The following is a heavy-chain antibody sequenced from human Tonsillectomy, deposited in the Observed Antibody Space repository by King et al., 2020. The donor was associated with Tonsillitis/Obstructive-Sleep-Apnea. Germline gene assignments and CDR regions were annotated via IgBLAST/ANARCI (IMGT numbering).Heavy chain of an antibody. J-gene: IGHJ3*02. Sequence: QLQESGPGLVKPSETLSLSCTVSGGSITGYYWSWIRQPPGKGLEWIGYIYYSGGTNYSPSLKSRVTISVDTSKNQFSLKLSSVTAADMAVYYCARENFDAFDIWGQGTMVTVSS. CDR1: GGSITGYY. CDR3: ARENFDAFDI. V-gene: IGHV4-59*01. CDR2: IYYSGGT. D-gene: IGHD1-7*01.